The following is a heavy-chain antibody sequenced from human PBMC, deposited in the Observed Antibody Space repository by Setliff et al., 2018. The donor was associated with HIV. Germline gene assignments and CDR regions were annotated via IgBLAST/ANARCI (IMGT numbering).Heavy chain of an antibody. J-gene: IGHJ1*01. CDR2: IKHQDVGGTA. CDR3: TTDRDGSGRYYVTQVS. Sequence: PGGSLRLSCAASGFTFNSAWMTWVRQAPGKGLEWVGHIKHQDVGGTAEYAAPVKGRFTISRDDSKNTVYLQMNSLKTEDTAVYFCTTDRDGSGRYYVTQVSWGQGTLVTVSS. V-gene: IGHV3-15*01. CDR1: GFTFNSAW. D-gene: IGHD3-10*01.